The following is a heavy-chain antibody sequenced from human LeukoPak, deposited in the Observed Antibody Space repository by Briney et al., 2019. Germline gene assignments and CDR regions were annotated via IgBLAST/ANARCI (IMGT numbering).Heavy chain of an antibody. V-gene: IGHV1-69*13. Sequence: SVKVSCKASGGTFSRYAISWVRQAPGQGLEWMGGITPMFGTANYAQRFQGRVTSADESTRTAYMELKSLKFEDTAVYYCARDAAIHDSGAYYYLWWGQGTLVTVSS. J-gene: IGHJ4*02. CDR2: ITPMFGTA. D-gene: IGHD3-22*01. CDR1: GGTFSRYA. CDR3: ARDAAIHDSGAYYYLW.